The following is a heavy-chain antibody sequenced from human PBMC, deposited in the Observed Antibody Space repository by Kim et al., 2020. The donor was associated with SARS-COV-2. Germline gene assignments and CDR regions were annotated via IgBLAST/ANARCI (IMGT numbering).Heavy chain of an antibody. D-gene: IGHD2-15*01. Sequence: SETLSLTCTVSGGSVGSGTYYWTWIRQPPGKGLEWIGYIYRSGSNNYNPSLKSRVTMSIDTSKNQVSLHLTSVTAVDTAVYYCARESRQGRDYYYGLDVWGQGTTVIVS. CDR3: ARESRQGRDYYYGLDV. J-gene: IGHJ6*02. CDR2: IYRSGSN. V-gene: IGHV4-61*01. CDR1: GGSVGSGTYY.